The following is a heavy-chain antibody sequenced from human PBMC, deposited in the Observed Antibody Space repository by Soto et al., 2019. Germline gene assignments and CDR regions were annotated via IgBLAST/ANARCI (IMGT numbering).Heavy chain of an antibody. CDR1: GCTFSSYA. CDR3: ASPLITMIVGFYAMDV. V-gene: IGHV1-69*13. Sequence: SVKVSCKAAGCTFSSYAISWVRQAPGQGLEWMGGIIPMFGTANYAQKFQGRVTITADESTSTAYMELSSLRSEDTAVYYCASPLITMIVGFYAMDVWGQGTTVTVSS. CDR2: IIPMFGTA. J-gene: IGHJ6*02. D-gene: IGHD3-22*01.